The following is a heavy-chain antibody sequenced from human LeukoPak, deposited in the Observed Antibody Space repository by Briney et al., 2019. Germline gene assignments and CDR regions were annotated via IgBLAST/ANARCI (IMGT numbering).Heavy chain of an antibody. CDR2: ISGSGGST. V-gene: IGHV3-23*01. CDR1: GFTFSSYA. CDR3: ARSPTYYDFWSGYKFIDY. Sequence: TGGSLRLSCAASGFTFSSYAMSWVRQAPGKGLEWVSAISGSGGSTYYADSVKGRFTISRDNAKNALYLQMNSLRGEDTAVYYCARSPTYYDFWSGYKFIDYWGQGTLVTVSS. J-gene: IGHJ4*02. D-gene: IGHD3-3*01.